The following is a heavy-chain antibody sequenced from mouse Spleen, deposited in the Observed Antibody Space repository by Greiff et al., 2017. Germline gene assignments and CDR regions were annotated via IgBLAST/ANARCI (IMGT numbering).Heavy chain of an antibody. D-gene: IGHD2-3*01. CDR3: ARRPLYDGLMDY. Sequence: DVKLVESGGGLVKPGGSLKLSCAASGFTFSSYAMSWVRQTPEKRLEWVAAINSNGGSTYYPDTVKDRFTISRDNAKNTLYLQMSSLRSEDTALYYCARRPLYDGLMDYWGQGTSVTVSS. CDR1: GFTFSSYA. CDR2: INSNGGST. V-gene: IGHV5-6-2*01. J-gene: IGHJ4*01.